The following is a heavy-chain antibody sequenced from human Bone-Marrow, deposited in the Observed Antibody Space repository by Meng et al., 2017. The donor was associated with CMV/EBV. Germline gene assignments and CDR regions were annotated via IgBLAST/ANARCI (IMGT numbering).Heavy chain of an antibody. CDR1: GGSINNNDYY. CDR3: SSWPLDGYNQRKY. V-gene: IGHV4-39*07. D-gene: IGHD5-24*01. J-gene: IGHJ4*02. Sequence: SETLSLTCSVSGGSINNNDYYWVWIRQPPGKGLEWIGSIYYSGSTYYNVSLKSRLTISVDTSKNQFSLKLSSMTAADTATYYWSSWPLDGYNQRKYWGQGTLVTFSS. CDR2: IYYSGST.